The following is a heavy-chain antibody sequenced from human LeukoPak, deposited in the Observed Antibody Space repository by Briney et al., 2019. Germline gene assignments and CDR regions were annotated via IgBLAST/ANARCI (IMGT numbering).Heavy chain of an antibody. CDR3: ARDEFGDFQGFDY. Sequence: SETLSLTCTVSGGSISSSSYYWGWIRQPPGKGLEWIGSIYYSGSTYYNPSLKSRVTISVDTSKNQFSLKLSSVTAADTAVYYCARDEFGDFQGFDYWGQGTRVTVSS. CDR2: IYYSGST. V-gene: IGHV4-39*02. CDR1: GGSISSSSYY. J-gene: IGHJ4*02. D-gene: IGHD4-17*01.